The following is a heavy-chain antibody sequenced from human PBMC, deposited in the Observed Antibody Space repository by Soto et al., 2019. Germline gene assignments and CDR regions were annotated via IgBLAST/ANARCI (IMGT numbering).Heavy chain of an antibody. CDR1: GFTFSSYS. CDR2: ISSSSGTI. J-gene: IGHJ4*02. CDR3: ARGAYSSGLDY. D-gene: IGHD6-19*01. V-gene: IGHV3-48*01. Sequence: GGSLRLSCAASGFTFSSYSMNWVRQAPGKGLEWVSYISSSSGTIYYADSVKGRFTISRDNAKNSLYLQMNSLRAEDTAVYYCARGAYSSGLDYWGQGTLVTVSS.